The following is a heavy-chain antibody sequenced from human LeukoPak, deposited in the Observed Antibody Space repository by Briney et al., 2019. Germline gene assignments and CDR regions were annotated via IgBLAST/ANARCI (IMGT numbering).Heavy chain of an antibody. Sequence: GESLKISCEGSGYSFTNYWIGWVRQMPGKGLEWMGIIYPDDSDTRYSPSFQRHVTISADKSICTDYLQWSSLKASEPANYYRAIGGDSSTSRYRWFNYLGQGTLVTVSS. J-gene: IGHJ4*02. CDR2: IYPDDSDT. V-gene: IGHV5-51*01. CDR1: GYSFTNYW. D-gene: IGHD2-2*01. CDR3: AIGGDSSTSRYRWFNY.